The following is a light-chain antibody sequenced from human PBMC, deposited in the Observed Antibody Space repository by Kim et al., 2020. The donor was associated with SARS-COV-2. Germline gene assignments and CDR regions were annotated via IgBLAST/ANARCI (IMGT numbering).Light chain of an antibody. CDR2: GAS. CDR1: QSVSSN. V-gene: IGKV3-15*01. Sequence: EVVMTQSPATLSVSPGERATLSCRASQSVSSNLAWYQQKPGQAPRLLIYGASTRATGFPARFSGSGSGTEFTLTISSLQSEDFAVYYCQQYHNLITFGGGTKVDIK. J-gene: IGKJ4*01. CDR3: QQYHNLIT.